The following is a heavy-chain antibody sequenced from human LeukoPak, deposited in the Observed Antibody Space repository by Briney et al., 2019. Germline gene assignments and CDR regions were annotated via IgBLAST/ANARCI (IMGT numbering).Heavy chain of an antibody. CDR3: ARANQQLDAFDV. J-gene: IGHJ3*01. D-gene: IGHD6-13*01. V-gene: IGHV4-34*01. Sequence: SETLSLTCAVYGGSFSGYYWSWIRQPPGRGLEWNGEINHSGSTNYNPSLKSRGTISVATYKNQCSLKLSSVTAADTAVYYCARANQQLDAFDVWGQGTMVTVSS. CDR2: INHSGST. CDR1: GGSFSGYY.